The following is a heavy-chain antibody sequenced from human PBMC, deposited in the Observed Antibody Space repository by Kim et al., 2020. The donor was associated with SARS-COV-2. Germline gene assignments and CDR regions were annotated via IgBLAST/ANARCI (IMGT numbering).Heavy chain of an antibody. CDR2: VSAYNDNT. CDR1: GYTFNNYG. V-gene: IGHV1-18*01. D-gene: IGHD1-1*01. J-gene: IGHJ3*02. CDR3: ARRINWYDGFDI. Sequence: ASVKVSCNASGYTFNNYGLTWVRQAPGQGLEWMGWVSAYNDNTNYAQKFQGRVTMTKDMSTSTAYMELRSLRSDDTAMYYCARRINWYDGFDIWGQGTMVTVSS.